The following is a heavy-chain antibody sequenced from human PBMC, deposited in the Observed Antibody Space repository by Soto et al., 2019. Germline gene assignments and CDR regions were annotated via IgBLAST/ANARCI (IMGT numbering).Heavy chain of an antibody. CDR3: VRGQYYFDY. D-gene: IGHD3-10*01. V-gene: IGHV3-30*03. Sequence: QVQLVESGGGVVQPGRSLRLSCAASGFPFTSYGMHWVREGPDKGLEWVAIISYDGSDKYYADSVKGRFTISRDNSKNTLYLQMNSLRPEDTPLYYCVRGQYYFDYRGQGTLVIVSS. CDR1: GFPFTSYG. CDR2: ISYDGSDK. J-gene: IGHJ4*02.